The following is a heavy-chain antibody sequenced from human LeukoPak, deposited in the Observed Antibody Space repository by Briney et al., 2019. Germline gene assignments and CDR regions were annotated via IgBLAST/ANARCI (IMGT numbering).Heavy chain of an antibody. D-gene: IGHD3-22*01. J-gene: IGHJ5*02. V-gene: IGHV1-18*01. CDR2: ISAYNGNT. Sequence: ASVKVSCKASGYTFTSYGISWVRQALGQGLEWMGWISAYNGNTNYAQKLQGRVNMTTDTSTSTAYMELRSLRSDDTAVYYCARDLRMYYYDSSGYYPWGQGTLVTVSS. CDR1: GYTFTSYG. CDR3: ARDLRMYYYDSSGYYP.